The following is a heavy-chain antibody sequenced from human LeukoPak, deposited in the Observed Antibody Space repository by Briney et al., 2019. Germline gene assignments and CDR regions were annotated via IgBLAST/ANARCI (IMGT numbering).Heavy chain of an antibody. J-gene: IGHJ3*02. Sequence: ASVKVPCKASGYTFTGYYMHWVRQAPGQGLEWMGRINPNSGGTNYAQKFEGRVTMTRDTSISTASMERSRMRSDDTAVYYCARQGYNQAFDIWGQGTMVTVSS. D-gene: IGHD5-18*01. CDR2: INPNSGGT. CDR3: ARQGYNQAFDI. CDR1: GYTFTGYY. V-gene: IGHV1-2*06.